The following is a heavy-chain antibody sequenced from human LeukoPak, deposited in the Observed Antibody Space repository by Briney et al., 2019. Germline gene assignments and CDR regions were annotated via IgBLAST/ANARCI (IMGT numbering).Heavy chain of an antibody. J-gene: IGHJ3*02. CDR3: ARENFAI. CDR2: IGPDGAFT. V-gene: IGHV3-64*01. CDR1: GFNFGSHT. Sequence: GGSLRLSCAASGFNFGSHTVHWVRQAPGKGLEYVSGIGPDGAFTYYAKSVEGRFTMSRDNSKNTLYLQMGRLRPEGMAVYHCARENFAIWGQGTVLTVHS.